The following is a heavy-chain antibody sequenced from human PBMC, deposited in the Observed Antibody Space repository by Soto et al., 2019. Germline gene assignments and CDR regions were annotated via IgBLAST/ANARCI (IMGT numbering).Heavy chain of an antibody. Sequence: PAGSLRLSCAASGFTVSSTYMSWFPKAPGKVLEWGSVIYSVGSTYYADSVKVRVTNSRYNNKSTLYLQMNSRRAEDTDVYYCARERRRQLWDYYYGMDVWGQGPTVTVSS. CDR2: IYSVGST. CDR3: ARERRRQLWDYYYGMDV. CDR1: GFTVSSTY. V-gene: IGHV3-53*01. J-gene: IGHJ6*02. D-gene: IGHD5-18*01.